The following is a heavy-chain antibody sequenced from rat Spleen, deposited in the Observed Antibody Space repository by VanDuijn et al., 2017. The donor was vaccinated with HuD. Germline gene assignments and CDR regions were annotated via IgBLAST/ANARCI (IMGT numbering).Heavy chain of an antibody. CDR1: GFSITSNY. V-gene: IGHV3-1*01. CDR3: SRSGTGWELRYFDY. D-gene: IGHD5-1*01. J-gene: IGHJ2*01. CDR2: ITYSGGT. Sequence: EVQLQESGPGLVKPSQSLSLTCSVTGFSITSNYWGWIRKFPGNKMEWMGYITYSGGTTYNPSLKSRTSITRDTSKNQFFLQLNSVTTEDTATYYCSRSGTGWELRYFDYWGQGVMVTVSS.